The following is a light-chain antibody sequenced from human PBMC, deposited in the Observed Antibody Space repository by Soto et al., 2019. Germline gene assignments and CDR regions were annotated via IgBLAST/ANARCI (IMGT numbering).Light chain of an antibody. J-gene: IGLJ1*01. CDR2: GNS. V-gene: IGLV1-40*01. CDR1: SSNIGAGYD. Sequence: QSVLTQPPSVSGAPGQRVTIFCTGSSSNIGAGYDVHWYQQLPGTAPNLLIYGNSNRPSGVPDRFSGSKSGTSASLAITGLQAEDEADYYCQSYDSSLSGSQVFGTGTKVTVL. CDR3: QSYDSSLSGSQV.